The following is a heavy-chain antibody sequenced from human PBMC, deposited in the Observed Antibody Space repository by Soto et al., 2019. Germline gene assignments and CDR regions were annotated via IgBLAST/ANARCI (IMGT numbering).Heavy chain of an antibody. CDR1: GFTFSSYA. Sequence: GGSLRVSCAASGFTFSSYAMSWVRQAPGKGLEWVSAISGSGGSTYYADSVKGRFTISRDNSKNTLYLQMNSLRAEDTAVYYCAKGTSKVVVAANYWGQGTLVTVSS. D-gene: IGHD2-15*01. J-gene: IGHJ4*02. CDR3: AKGTSKVVVAANY. V-gene: IGHV3-23*01. CDR2: ISGSGGST.